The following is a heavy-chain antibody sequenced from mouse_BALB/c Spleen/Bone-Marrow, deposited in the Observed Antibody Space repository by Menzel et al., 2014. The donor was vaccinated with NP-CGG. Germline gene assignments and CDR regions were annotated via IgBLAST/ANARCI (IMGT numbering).Heavy chain of an antibody. V-gene: IGHV1S137*01. D-gene: IGHD2-14*01. CDR3: ARYGKVRNAMDY. CDR1: GYTFTDHA. CDR2: ISGYYGDA. Sequence: QVQLQQSGAKLVRPGVSVKISCKGSGYTFTDHAIHWVKRSHAKSLEWIGVISGYYGDAIYNQKFKGKATMTVDKSSSSDYIELARLTSEDSAIYYCARYGKVRNAMDYWGQGTSVTVSS. J-gene: IGHJ4*01.